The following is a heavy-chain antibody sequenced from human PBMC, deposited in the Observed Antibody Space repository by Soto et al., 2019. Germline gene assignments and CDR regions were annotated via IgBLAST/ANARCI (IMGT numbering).Heavy chain of an antibody. J-gene: IGHJ4*02. CDR1: GYTFSTYA. Sequence: QVQLVQSGAEVKKPGASVKVSCKGSGYTFSTYAIAWVRQAPGQGLEWMAWISAYSGDTNYAPKVQGRATLTTDTATTTAYSELRSLTSADSAVYYCARAGSGFLPFGCWGQGTLVTVSS. V-gene: IGHV1-18*01. CDR3: ARAGSGFLPFGC. D-gene: IGHD6-19*01. CDR2: ISAYSGDT.